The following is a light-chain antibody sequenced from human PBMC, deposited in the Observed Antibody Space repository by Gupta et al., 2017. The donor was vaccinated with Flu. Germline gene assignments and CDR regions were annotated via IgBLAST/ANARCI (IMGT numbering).Light chain of an antibody. V-gene: IGKV3-11*01. CDR2: DAS. CDR3: QRRSNWPPFT. J-gene: IGKJ3*01. Sequence: IVLTQSPATLSLSPGERATLSCRASQSVSSYLAWYQQKPGQAPRLLIYDASNRAPGTPARFSGSGSGTDFTLTISSLEPEDFAVYYCQRRSNWPPFTFGPGTTVDIK. CDR1: QSVSSY.